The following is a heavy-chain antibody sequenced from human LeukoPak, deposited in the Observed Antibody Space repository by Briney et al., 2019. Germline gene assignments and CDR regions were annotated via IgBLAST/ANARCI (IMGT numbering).Heavy chain of an antibody. Sequence: GSLRLSCAASGFTFRSYAMSWVRQAPGKGLEWVSTISGSGGSTYYADSVKGRFTISRDNSKNTLYLQMNSLRAEDTAVYYCAKVGYYDSSGSYYYYYGMDVWGQGTTVTVSS. CDR3: AKVGYYDSSGSYYYYYGMDV. J-gene: IGHJ6*02. CDR2: ISGSGGST. D-gene: IGHD3-22*01. V-gene: IGHV3-23*01. CDR1: GFTFRSYA.